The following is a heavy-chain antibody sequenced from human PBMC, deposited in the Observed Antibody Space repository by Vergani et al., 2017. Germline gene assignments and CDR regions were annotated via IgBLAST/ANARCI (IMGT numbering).Heavy chain of an antibody. CDR1: GGSISSYY. CDR2: IYYSGST. J-gene: IGHJ6*03. CDR3: ARDYGDYYYYMDV. V-gene: IGHV4-59*01. Sequence: QVQLQESGPGLVKPSETLSLTCTVSGGSISSYYWSWIRQPPGKGLEWIGYIYYSGSTNYNPSLKSRVTISVDTSKNQLSLKLSSVTAAYTAVYYCARDYGDYYYYMDVWGKGTTVTVSS. D-gene: IGHD4-17*01.